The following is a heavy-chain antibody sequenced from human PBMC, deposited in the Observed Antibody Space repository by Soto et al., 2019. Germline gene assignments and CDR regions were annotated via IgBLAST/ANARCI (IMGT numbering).Heavy chain of an antibody. CDR3: ARGQEVGAHFFDS. J-gene: IGHJ4*02. Sequence: GGSLRLSCEASGFTFSGFDMHWVRQPTGKGLEWVSTIGTAGDTYYAVSVKGRFTISRGNAKNSLSLQMNSLRAGDTAVYFCARGQEVGAHFFDSWGQGTQVTVSS. D-gene: IGHD2-15*01. CDR2: IGTAGDT. V-gene: IGHV3-13*01. CDR1: GFTFSGFD.